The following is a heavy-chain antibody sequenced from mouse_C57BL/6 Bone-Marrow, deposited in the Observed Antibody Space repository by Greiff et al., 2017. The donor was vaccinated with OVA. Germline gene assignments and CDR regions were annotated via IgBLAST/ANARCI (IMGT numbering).Heavy chain of an antibody. J-gene: IGHJ2*01. Sequence: VQLQQSGPELVKPGASVKISCKASGYSFTGYYMNWVKQSPEKSLEWIGEINPSTGGTTYNQKFKAKATLTVDKSSSTAYMHLKSLTSEDSAVYYCASTSYSNYDYFDYWGQGTTLTVSS. D-gene: IGHD2-5*01. CDR3: ASTSYSNYDYFDY. CDR1: GYSFTGYY. CDR2: INPSTGGT. V-gene: IGHV1-42*01.